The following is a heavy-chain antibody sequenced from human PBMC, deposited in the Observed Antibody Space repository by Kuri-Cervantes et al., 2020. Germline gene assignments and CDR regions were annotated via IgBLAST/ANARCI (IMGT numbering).Heavy chain of an antibody. CDR3: ARGDTAMAGNKEDAFDI. CDR1: GYTLTELS. V-gene: IGHV1-24*01. J-gene: IGHJ3*02. Sequence: ASVKVSCKVSGYTLTELSMHWVRQAPGKGLEWMGGFDPEDGETIYAQKFQGRVTMTEDTSTDTAYMELSSLRSEDTAVYYCARGDTAMAGNKEDAFDIWGQGTMVTVSS. D-gene: IGHD5-18*01. CDR2: FDPEDGET.